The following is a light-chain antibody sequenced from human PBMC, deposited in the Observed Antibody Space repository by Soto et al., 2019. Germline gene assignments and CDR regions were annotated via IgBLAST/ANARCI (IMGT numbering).Light chain of an antibody. Sequence: QSALTQPASVSGSPGQSITISCTGTSSDVGSTFNYVSWYQHHPGKAPRLIMSDVNHRPSGVSDRFSGSKSGNTASLTISGLQAEDEAHYFFSAYSTGITPVLFGGGTKVTVL. CDR1: SSDVGSTFNY. CDR3: SAYSTGITPVL. CDR2: DVN. J-gene: IGLJ3*02. V-gene: IGLV2-14*03.